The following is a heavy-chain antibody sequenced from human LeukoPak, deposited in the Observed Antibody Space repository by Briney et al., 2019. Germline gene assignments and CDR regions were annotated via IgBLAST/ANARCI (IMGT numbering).Heavy chain of an antibody. Sequence: SQTLSLSCAISGDSVSSNSTAWNWIRQLPSRGLEWLGRTYYRSRWYTDYAVSVKNRIPINPDTSKNQFSLQLNSVTPEDTAVYYCARGPGGRFDSWGQGTLVTVS. CDR1: GDSVSSNSTA. CDR2: TYYRSRWYT. J-gene: IGHJ4*02. V-gene: IGHV6-1*01. CDR3: ARGPGGRFDS. D-gene: IGHD2-8*02.